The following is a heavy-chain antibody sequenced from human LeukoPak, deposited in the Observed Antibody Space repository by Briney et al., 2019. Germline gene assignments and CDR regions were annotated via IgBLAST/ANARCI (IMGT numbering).Heavy chain of an antibody. CDR3: ARAVAATTFDY. V-gene: IGHV1-69*06. D-gene: IGHD5-24*01. CDR1: GDNFTTSA. CDR2: LTPIFGTP. Sequence: ASVKVSCKASGDNFTTSAITWVRQAPGQGLKWMGRLTPIFGTPNYAQKFQARVTITADKSTSTAYMELSGLKSEDTAVYYCARAVAATTFDYWGQGALVTVSS. J-gene: IGHJ4*02.